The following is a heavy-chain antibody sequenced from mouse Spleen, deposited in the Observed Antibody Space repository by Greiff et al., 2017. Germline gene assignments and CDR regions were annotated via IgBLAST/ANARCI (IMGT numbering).Heavy chain of an antibody. D-gene: IGHD1-1*01. Sequence: EVKVEESGGGLVKPGGSLKLSCAASGFTFSSYAMSWVRQTPEKRLEWVATISSGGSYTYYPDSVKGRFTISRDNAKNTLYLQMSSLRSEDTAMYYCARPDYGSSFFDYWGQGTTLTVSS. CDR2: ISSGGSYT. CDR1: GFTFSSYA. J-gene: IGHJ2*01. V-gene: IGHV5-9-1*01. CDR3: ARPDYGSSFFDY.